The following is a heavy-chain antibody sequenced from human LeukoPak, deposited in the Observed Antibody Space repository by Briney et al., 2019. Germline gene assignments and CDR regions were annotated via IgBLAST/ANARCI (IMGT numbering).Heavy chain of an antibody. J-gene: IGHJ4*02. Sequence: GGSLRLSCAASGFTFSSYWMSWVRQAPGKGLEWVANIKQDGSEKYFVDSVKGRFTISRDNAKNSLYLQMNSLRAEDTAVYYCARDPMTTVTTPDYWGQGTLVTVSS. CDR1: GFTFSSYW. V-gene: IGHV3-7*04. CDR2: IKQDGSEK. D-gene: IGHD4-17*01. CDR3: ARDPMTTVTTPDY.